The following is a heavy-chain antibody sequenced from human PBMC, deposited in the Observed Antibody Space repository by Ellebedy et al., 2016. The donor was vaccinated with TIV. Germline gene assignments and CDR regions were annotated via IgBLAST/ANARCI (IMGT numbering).Heavy chain of an antibody. J-gene: IGHJ5*02. V-gene: IGHV4-59*01. CDR1: GGSISDYY. CDR3: AKENEVISTWYGKWFDP. D-gene: IGHD6-13*01. CDR2: IYYTGST. Sequence: SETLSLTXTVSGGSISDYYWSWVREPPGKGLEWIGYIYYTGSTNYNPSLKSRVTFSLDTSKNQFSLKLSSVTAADTAVYYCAKENEVISTWYGKWFDPWGQGTLVTVSS.